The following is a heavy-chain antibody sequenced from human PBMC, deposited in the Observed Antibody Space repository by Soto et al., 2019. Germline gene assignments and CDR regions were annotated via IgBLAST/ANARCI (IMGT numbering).Heavy chain of an antibody. V-gene: IGHV3-48*02. Sequence: GGSLRLSCAASGFTFSSYSMNWVRRAPGKGLEWVSYISSSSSTIYYADSVKGRFTISRDNAKNSLYLQMNSLRDEDTAVYYCARGFRSYYDSSGYYPGHFDYWGQGTLVTVSS. CDR1: GFTFSSYS. CDR3: ARGFRSYYDSSGYYPGHFDY. D-gene: IGHD3-22*01. CDR2: ISSSSSTI. J-gene: IGHJ4*02.